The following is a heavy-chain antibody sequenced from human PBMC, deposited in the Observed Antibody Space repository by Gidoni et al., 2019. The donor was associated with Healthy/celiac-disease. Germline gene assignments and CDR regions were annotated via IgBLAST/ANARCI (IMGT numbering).Heavy chain of an antibody. J-gene: IGHJ6*02. V-gene: IGHV3-9*01. CDR2: ISWNSGSI. CDR3: AKDTRSLPLYGMDV. Sequence: EVQLVESGGGLVQPGRSLRLSCAASGFTFADYAMHWVRQAPGKGLEWVSGISWNSGSIGYADSVKGRFTISRDNAKNSLYLQMNSLRTEDTALYYCAKDTRSLPLYGMDVWGQGTTVTVSS. CDR1: GFTFADYA.